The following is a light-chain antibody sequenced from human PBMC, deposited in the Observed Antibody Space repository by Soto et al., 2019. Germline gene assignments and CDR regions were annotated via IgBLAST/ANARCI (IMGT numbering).Light chain of an antibody. J-gene: IGKJ3*01. V-gene: IGKV1-33*01. CDR2: DAS. Sequence: DIQMTQSPSSLSASVGDRVTITSQASQEISNFLNWYQHKSGKSPKLLINDASNLATGVPSRFSGSGSSTYFTFTISSLQPEDVATYYCQQYDSLPLSFGHGTKVDIK. CDR1: QEISNF. CDR3: QQYDSLPLS.